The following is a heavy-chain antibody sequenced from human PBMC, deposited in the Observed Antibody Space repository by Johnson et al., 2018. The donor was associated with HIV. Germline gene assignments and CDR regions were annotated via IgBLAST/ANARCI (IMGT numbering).Heavy chain of an antibody. CDR2: IWYDGNNK. J-gene: IGHJ3*02. Sequence: QVQLVESGGGVVQPGRSLRLSCAASGFTFSSYGMHWVRQTPGKGLQWVAAIWYDGNNKYYADSVKGRFTVSRDNSKNTLYLQMNSLRAEYTTMYYCAKSPAKDHGGNSGAFAIWGQGTMVTVSS. V-gene: IGHV3-33*06. CDR1: GFTFSSYG. CDR3: AKSPAKDHGGNSGAFAI. D-gene: IGHD4-23*01.